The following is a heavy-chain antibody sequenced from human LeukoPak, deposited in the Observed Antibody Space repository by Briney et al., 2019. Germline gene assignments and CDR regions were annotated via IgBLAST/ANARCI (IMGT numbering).Heavy chain of an antibody. J-gene: IGHJ4*02. V-gene: IGHV1-46*01. CDR2: INPSGGGT. D-gene: IGHD6-13*01. CDR3: AREDRGPPRIAAASY. CDR1: GYTFTSYY. Sequence: GASVKVSCKASGYTFTSYYMHWVRQAPGQRLEWMGIINPSGGGTSYPQKFQGRVTMTRDMSTSTVYMELSSLRSEDTAVYYCAREDRGPPRIAAASYWGQGTLVTASS.